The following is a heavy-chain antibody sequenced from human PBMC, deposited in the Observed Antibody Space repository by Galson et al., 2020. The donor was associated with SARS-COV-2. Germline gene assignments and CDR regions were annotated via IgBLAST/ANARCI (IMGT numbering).Heavy chain of an antibody. CDR1: GFTFSSYG. CDR3: AKSPYYDSSVYLDY. V-gene: IGHV3-33*06. CDR2: IWYDGSNK. J-gene: IGHJ4*02. Sequence: GGSLRLSCAASGFTFSSYGMHWVRQAPGKGLEWVAVIWYDGSNKYYADSVKGRFTISRDNSKNTLYLQMNSLRAEDTAVYYCAKSPYYDSSVYLDYWGQGTLVTVSS. D-gene: IGHD3-22*01.